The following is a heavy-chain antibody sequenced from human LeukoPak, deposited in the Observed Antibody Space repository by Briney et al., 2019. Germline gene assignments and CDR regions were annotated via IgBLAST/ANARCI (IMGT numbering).Heavy chain of an antibody. CDR1: GFTFDDYA. V-gene: IGHV3-9*01. J-gene: IGHJ4*02. CDR3: AKDISQVAGTEYYFDY. Sequence: GRSLRLSCAASGFTFDDYAMHWVRQAPGKSLEWVSGISWNSGSIGYADSVKGRFTISRDNAKNSLYLQMNSLRAEDTALYYCAKDISQVAGTEYYFDYWGQGTLVTVSS. CDR2: ISWNSGSI. D-gene: IGHD6-19*01.